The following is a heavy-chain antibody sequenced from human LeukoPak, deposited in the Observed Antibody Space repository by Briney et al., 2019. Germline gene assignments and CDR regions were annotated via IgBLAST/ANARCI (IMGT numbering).Heavy chain of an antibody. CDR1: GLTFSSHW. Sequence: GGSLRLSCAASGLTFSSHWMHWVRQAPGKGLVWVSRITNDGSSTTYADSVKGRFTISRDNAKNMLYLQVNSLRAEDTAVYYCARANTLGLLPGGWFDPWGQGTLVTVSS. D-gene: IGHD1/OR15-1a*01. J-gene: IGHJ5*02. CDR3: ARANTLGLLPGGWFDP. CDR2: ITNDGSST. V-gene: IGHV3-74*01.